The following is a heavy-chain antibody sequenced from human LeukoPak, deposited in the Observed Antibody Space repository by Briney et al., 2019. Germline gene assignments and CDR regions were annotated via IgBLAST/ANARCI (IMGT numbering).Heavy chain of an antibody. CDR2: IYYSGST. D-gene: IGHD2-8*01. V-gene: IGHV4-39*01. CDR3: ARGEGLMVYAIGLAFDY. Sequence: PSETLSLTCTVSGGSISSSSYYWGWIRQPLGKGLEWIGSIYYSGSTYYNPSLKSRVTISVDTSKNQFSLKLSSVTAADTAVYYCARGEGLMVYAIGLAFDYWGQGTLVTVSS. CDR1: GGSISSSSYY. J-gene: IGHJ4*02.